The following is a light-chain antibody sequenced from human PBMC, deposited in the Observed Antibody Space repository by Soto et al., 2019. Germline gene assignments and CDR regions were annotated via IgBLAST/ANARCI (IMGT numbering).Light chain of an antibody. CDR3: QQYNTWPPIT. Sequence: DIVLTQSPGTLSLSPGARATLSCKAIQSVSTSYLAWYQQKPGQAPRLLIYGASTRATGLPARFSGSGSGTDFTLTISSLQSEDFAVYYCQQYNTWPPITFGQGTRLEIK. V-gene: IGKV3-15*01. CDR2: GAS. J-gene: IGKJ5*01. CDR1: QSVSTSY.